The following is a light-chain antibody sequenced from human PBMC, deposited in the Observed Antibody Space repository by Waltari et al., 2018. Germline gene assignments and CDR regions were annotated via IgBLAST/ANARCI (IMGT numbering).Light chain of an antibody. J-gene: IGKJ1*01. Sequence: ELVMTQSPATLSASPGERATLSCRASQSVSSNLAWYQQKPGQAPRLLIYGASTRATGIPARFSGSGSGTEFTLTISSLQSEDFAVYYCQQYNNWPPWTFGQGTKVEIK. V-gene: IGKV3-15*01. CDR3: QQYNNWPPWT. CDR1: QSVSSN. CDR2: GAS.